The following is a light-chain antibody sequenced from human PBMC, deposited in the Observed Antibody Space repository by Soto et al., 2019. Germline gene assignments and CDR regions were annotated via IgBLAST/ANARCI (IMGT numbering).Light chain of an antibody. CDR2: KIS. V-gene: IGKV2-24*01. CDR3: MEGAHLRT. CDR1: QGLLHIDGNTY. J-gene: IGKJ1*01. Sequence: EIVLTQTPLSLLVTLGQPASISCRSSQGLLHIDGNTYLSWLHQRPGQPPRLLIYKISVRLPGVPDRFSGSGAGTDFTLKISRVEAEDVGIYYCMEGAHLRTVGQGTKVELK.